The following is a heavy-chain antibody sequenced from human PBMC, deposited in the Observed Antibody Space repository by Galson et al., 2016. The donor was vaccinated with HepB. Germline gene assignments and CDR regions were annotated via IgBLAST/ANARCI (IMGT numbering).Heavy chain of an antibody. CDR1: GFTFNAYA. V-gene: IGHV3-30-3*01. D-gene: IGHD1-7*01. J-gene: IGHJ4*02. CDR2: ISKDGNII. CDR3: ARTLNGNYEAYFDY. Sequence: SLRLSCAASGFTFNAYAFHWVRQAPGKGLEWVAVISKDGNIIFYAGSVKGRFTISRDNSKNTLYLQMDSLRAEDTAVYYCARTLNGNYEAYFDYWGQGTLVTVSS.